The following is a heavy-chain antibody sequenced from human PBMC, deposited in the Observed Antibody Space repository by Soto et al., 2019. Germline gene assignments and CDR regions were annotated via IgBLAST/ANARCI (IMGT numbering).Heavy chain of an antibody. CDR2: IRQDGGEK. CDR1: GFSFSTYW. CDR3: ATTAGGFFDN. J-gene: IGHJ4*02. V-gene: IGHV3-7*05. D-gene: IGHD1-1*01. Sequence: GSLRLSCAASGFSFSTYWMSWVRQSPGKGLEWVANIRQDGGEKYYVDSVRGRFTVSRDNANNSLYLQTNSLRAEDTAVYYCATTAGGFFDNWGQGTPVTVSS.